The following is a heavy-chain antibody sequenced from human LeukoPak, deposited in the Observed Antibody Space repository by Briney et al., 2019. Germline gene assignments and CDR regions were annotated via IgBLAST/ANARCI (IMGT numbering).Heavy chain of an antibody. CDR2: ISYDGSNK. D-gene: IGHD2-15*01. V-gene: IGHV3-30-3*01. CDR1: GFTFSSYA. J-gene: IGHJ4*02. Sequence: GGSLRLSCAASGFTFSSYAMHWVRQAPGKGLEWVAVISYDGSNKYYADSVKGRFTISRDNSKNTLYLQMNSLRAEDTAVYYCARGMGRRHIVVMVAAYFDYWGQGTLVTVSS. CDR3: ARGMGRRHIVVMVAAYFDY.